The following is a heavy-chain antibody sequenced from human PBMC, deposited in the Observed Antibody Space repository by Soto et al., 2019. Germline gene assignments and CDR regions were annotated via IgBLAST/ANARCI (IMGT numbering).Heavy chain of an antibody. CDR3: ARRPSSSGFDY. V-gene: IGHV3-23*01. D-gene: IGHD6-6*01. CDR1: GFTFSSYA. J-gene: IGHJ4*02. Sequence: GSLRLSCAASGFTFSSYAMSWVRQAPGEGLEWVSAITGSGRSTYYADSVKGRFTISRDNSKNTLYLQMDSLTAADTAVYYCARRPSSSGFDYWGQGTLVTVSS. CDR2: ITGSGRST.